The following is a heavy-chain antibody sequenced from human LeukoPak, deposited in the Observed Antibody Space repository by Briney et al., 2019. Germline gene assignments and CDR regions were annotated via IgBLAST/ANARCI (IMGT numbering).Heavy chain of an antibody. J-gene: IGHJ4*01. CDR1: GFIFSHYG. D-gene: IGHD4-11*01. CDR3: ARDAQRGFDYSNSLEY. V-gene: IGHV3-33*01. CDR2: IWSDGSNR. Sequence: EGSLRLSCAASGFIFSHYGMHWVRQAPGKGLEWVAVIWSDGSNRFYAGSVKGRFTISRDNSQNTVFLQMNSLRVEDTAMYYCARDAQRGFDYSNSLEYWGHGTLVTVSS.